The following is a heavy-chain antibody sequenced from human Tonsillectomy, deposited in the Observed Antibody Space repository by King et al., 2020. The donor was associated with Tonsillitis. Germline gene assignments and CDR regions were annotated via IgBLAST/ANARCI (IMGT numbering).Heavy chain of an antibody. Sequence: VQLVESRAEVKKPGASVKVSCKASGYTFTSYYMHWVRQAPGQGLEWMGIINPSGGSTSYAQKFQGRVTMTRDTSTSTVYMELSSLRSEDTAVYYCARGPSFLVGATGFLDYWGQGTLVTVSS. J-gene: IGHJ4*02. CDR2: INPSGGST. CDR3: ARGPSFLVGATGFLDY. V-gene: IGHV1-46*03. CDR1: GYTFTSYY. D-gene: IGHD1-26*01.